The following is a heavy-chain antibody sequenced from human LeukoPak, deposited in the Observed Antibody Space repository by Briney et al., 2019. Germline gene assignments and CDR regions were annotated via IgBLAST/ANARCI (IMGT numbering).Heavy chain of an antibody. D-gene: IGHD1-26*01. CDR2: ISGSDGST. Sequence: PGGSLRLSCAASGFTFSSHAMSWVRQAPGKGLEWVSVISGSDGSTYYADSVKGRFTISRDNSRNTLYLQMNSLRAEDTAVYYCAKSAYGWDLLIFDYWGQGTLVTVSS. CDR1: GFTFSSHA. CDR3: AKSAYGWDLLIFDY. J-gene: IGHJ4*02. V-gene: IGHV3-23*01.